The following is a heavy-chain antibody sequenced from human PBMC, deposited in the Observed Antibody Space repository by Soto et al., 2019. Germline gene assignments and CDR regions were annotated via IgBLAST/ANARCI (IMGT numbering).Heavy chain of an antibody. CDR2: ASPDGTST. V-gene: IGHV3-74*01. Sequence: AGGSLRLSCAASGFTFSSFLMHWVRQSPGKGLEWVSRASPDGTSTSYADSVKGRFTISRDNAKNTLFMQMNSLRAEDTAVYYCTRHGSGDYFLFDPWGQGTLVTVSS. J-gene: IGHJ5*02. D-gene: IGHD4-17*01. CDR1: GFTFSSFL. CDR3: TRHGSGDYFLFDP.